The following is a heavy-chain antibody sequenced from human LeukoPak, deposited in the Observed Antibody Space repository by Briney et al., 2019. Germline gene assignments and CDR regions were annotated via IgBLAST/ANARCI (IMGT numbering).Heavy chain of an antibody. CDR1: GGSISSYY. Sequence: PSETLSLTCTVSGGSISSYYWSWIRQPPGKGLEWIGYIYYSGSTSYNPSLKSRVIMSVDWSKNQFSLKLSSVTAADTAVYYCARLGSSHRIDFYYYTDVWGKGTTVTVSS. CDR3: ARLGSSHRIDFYYYTDV. D-gene: IGHD6-6*01. J-gene: IGHJ6*03. CDR2: IYYSGST. V-gene: IGHV4-59*01.